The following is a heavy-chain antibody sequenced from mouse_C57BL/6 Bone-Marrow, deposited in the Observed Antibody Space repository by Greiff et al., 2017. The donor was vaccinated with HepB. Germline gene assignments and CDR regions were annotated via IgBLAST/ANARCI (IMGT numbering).Heavy chain of an antibody. CDR1: GYTFTDYY. V-gene: IGHV1-76*01. D-gene: IGHD1-1*01. CDR2: IYPGSGNT. CDR3: AREANYYGSSWYFDV. Sequence: LEESGAELVRPGASVKLSCKASGYTFTDYYINWVKQRPGQGLEWIARIYPGSGNTYYNEKFKGKATLTAEKSSSTAYMQLSSLTSEDSAVYFCAREANYYGSSWYFDVWGTGTTVTVSS. J-gene: IGHJ1*03.